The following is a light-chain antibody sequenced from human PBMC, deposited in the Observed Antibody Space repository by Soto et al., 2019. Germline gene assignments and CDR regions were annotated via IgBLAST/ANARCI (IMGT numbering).Light chain of an antibody. Sequence: EIVLTQSPATLSLSPGEIATLSFRASPSVTNYLAWYQQKPGQPPRLLIYGAFNRAAGIPARFSGSGSGTDFTLTISSLEPEDSAVYYCQQRNIWPPVTFGQGTRLEI. V-gene: IGKV3-11*01. CDR1: PSVTNY. J-gene: IGKJ5*01. CDR2: GAF. CDR3: QQRNIWPPVT.